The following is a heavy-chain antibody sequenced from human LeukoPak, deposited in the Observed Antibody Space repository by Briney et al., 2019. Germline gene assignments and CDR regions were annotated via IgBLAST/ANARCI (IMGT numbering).Heavy chain of an antibody. D-gene: IGHD5/OR15-5a*01. CDR3: AKVPQTLYVPQYYFDY. Sequence: GGSLRLSCAAPGFTFSSYAMSWVRQAPGKGLEWVSAISGSGGSTYYADSVKGRFTISRDNSKNTLYLQMNSLRAEDTAVYYCAKVPQTLYVPQYYFDYWGQGTLVTVSS. CDR2: ISGSGGST. V-gene: IGHV3-23*01. J-gene: IGHJ4*02. CDR1: GFTFSSYA.